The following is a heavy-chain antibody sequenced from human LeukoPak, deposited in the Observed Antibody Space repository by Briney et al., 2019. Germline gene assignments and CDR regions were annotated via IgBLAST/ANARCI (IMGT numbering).Heavy chain of an antibody. J-gene: IGHJ3*02. CDR2: IRYDGSNK. CDR3: AKGKEVYSYGRDAFDI. D-gene: IGHD5-18*01. V-gene: IGHV3-30*02. Sequence: GGSLRLSCAASGFTFSSYGMHWVRHAPGKGLEWVAFIRYDGSNKYYADSVKGRFTISRDNSKNTLYLQMNSLRAEDTAVYYCAKGKEVYSYGRDAFDIWGQGTMVTVSS. CDR1: GFTFSSYG.